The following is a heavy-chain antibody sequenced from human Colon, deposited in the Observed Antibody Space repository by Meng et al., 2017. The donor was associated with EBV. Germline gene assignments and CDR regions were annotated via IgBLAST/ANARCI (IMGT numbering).Heavy chain of an antibody. CDR3: TNLDY. Sequence: VELVGVGGVFVPPARSLRLSWGAYGYTFTTSAVHWVRQASGKGLEWVGRITTKASNYATAYVASVEGRFTVSRDDSTNTAYLRMNSLKTEDTAVYYCTNLDYWGQGILVTVSS. CDR1: GYTFTTSA. V-gene: IGHV3-73*02. J-gene: IGHJ4*02. CDR2: ITTKASNYAT.